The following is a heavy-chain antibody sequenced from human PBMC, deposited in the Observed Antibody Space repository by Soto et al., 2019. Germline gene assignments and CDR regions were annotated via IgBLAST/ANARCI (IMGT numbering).Heavy chain of an antibody. CDR1: GYTFTSYG. D-gene: IGHD5-12*01. CDR2: ISAYNGNT. V-gene: IGHV1-18*01. Sequence: ASVKVSCKASGYTFTSYGISWVRQAPGQGLEWMGWISAYNGNTNYAQKLQGRVTMTTDTSTSTAYMELRSLRSDDTAVYYCARDYYSGYGDDAFDIWGQGTMVTVSS. J-gene: IGHJ3*02. CDR3: ARDYYSGYGDDAFDI.